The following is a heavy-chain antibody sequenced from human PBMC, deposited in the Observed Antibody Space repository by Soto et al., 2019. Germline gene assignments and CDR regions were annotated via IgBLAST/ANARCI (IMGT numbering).Heavy chain of an antibody. Sequence: PGGSLRLSCAASGFTFSSYAMSWVRQAPGKGLEWVSAISGSGGSTYNADSVKGRFAISGDNSKNTLYLQMNSLRAEDTAVYYCAKLSGYSYGYQYYFDYWGQGTLVTVSS. V-gene: IGHV3-23*01. J-gene: IGHJ4*02. D-gene: IGHD5-18*01. CDR3: AKLSGYSYGYQYYFDY. CDR1: GFTFSSYA. CDR2: ISGSGGST.